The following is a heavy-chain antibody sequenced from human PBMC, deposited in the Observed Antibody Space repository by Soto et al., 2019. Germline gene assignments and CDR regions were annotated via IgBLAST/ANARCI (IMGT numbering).Heavy chain of an antibody. CDR1: GFTFSNAW. Sequence: VQLVESGGGLVKPGGSLRLSCAASGFTFSNAWMSWVRQAPGKGLEWVGRIKSKTDGGTTDYAAPVKGRFTISRDDSKNTLYLQMNSLKTEDTAVYYCTTDHWEYDYIWGSYRLDYWGQGTLVTVSS. J-gene: IGHJ4*02. V-gene: IGHV3-15*01. D-gene: IGHD3-16*02. CDR3: TTDHWEYDYIWGSYRLDY. CDR2: IKSKTDGGTT.